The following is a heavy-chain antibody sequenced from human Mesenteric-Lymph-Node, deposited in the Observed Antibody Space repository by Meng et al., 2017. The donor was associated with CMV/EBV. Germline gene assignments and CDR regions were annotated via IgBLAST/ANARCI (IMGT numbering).Heavy chain of an antibody. V-gene: IGHV3-66*02. J-gene: IGHJ6*03. D-gene: IGHD3-10*01. CDR2: IGGGGET. CDR3: ARDRPSMVRELNRYHSMDV. Sequence: GESLKISCAASGFYISTHYMTWVRQAPGKGLEWVAVIGGGGETHYADSVKGRFTVSIDNSKNTLYLQMNSLRLEDTAVYYCARDRPSMVRELNRYHSMDVWGQGTTVTVSS. CDR1: GFYISTHY.